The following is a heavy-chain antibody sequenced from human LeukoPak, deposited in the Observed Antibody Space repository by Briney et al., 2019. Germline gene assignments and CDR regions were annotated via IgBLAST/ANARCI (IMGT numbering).Heavy chain of an antibody. J-gene: IGHJ3*02. D-gene: IGHD6-6*01. V-gene: IGHV3-33*01. Sequence: GRSLTLSCAASGFTFSSYGMYWVRQAPGKGLEWVAVIWYDGSYKYYVDSVKGRFTISRDNSKNTLYLEMNSLRAEDTAVYYCARDLKGPTPSSAFDIWGQGTMVSVS. CDR1: GFTFSSYG. CDR3: ARDLKGPTPSSAFDI. CDR2: IWYDGSYK.